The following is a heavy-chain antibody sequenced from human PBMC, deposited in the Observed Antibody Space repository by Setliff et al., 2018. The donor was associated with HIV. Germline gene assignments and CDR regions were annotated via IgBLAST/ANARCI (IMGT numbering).Heavy chain of an antibody. CDR2: IIPIFGST. J-gene: IGHJ2*01. D-gene: IGHD3-10*01. V-gene: IGHV1-69*13. CDR3: ARDDHYYDSGSFYSDWYFDL. Sequence: SVKVSCKASGGTFSNYAISWVRQAPGQGLEWMGGIIPIFGSTKYAQKFQDRVTITADESTYTADMELSSLRSDDTAVYYCARDDHYYDSGSFYSDWYFDLWGRGTLVTAPQ. CDR1: GGTFSNYA.